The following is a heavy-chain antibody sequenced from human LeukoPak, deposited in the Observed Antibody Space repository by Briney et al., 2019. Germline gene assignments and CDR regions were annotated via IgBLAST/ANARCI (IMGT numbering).Heavy chain of an antibody. D-gene: IGHD6-19*01. J-gene: IGHJ4*02. V-gene: IGHV3-23*01. CDR1: GFTFSNYA. Sequence: PGESLRLSRAASGFTFSNYAMSWVRQAPGKGLEWVSSTNSGGSANYADSVKGRFTISRDNSKNTLYLQMNSLRAEDTAVYFCARVVSDTNGWYHFDYWGQGTLVTVSS. CDR3: ARVVSDTNGWYHFDY. CDR2: TNSGGSA.